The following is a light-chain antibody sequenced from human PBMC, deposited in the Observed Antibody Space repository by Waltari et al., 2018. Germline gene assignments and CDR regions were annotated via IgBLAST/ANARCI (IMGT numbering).Light chain of an antibody. CDR2: DVN. Sequence: QSALTQSPSASGSPGQSVTISCTGTSSDVGGYNFVSWYQQHPGKAPKLIIYDVNKRPSGVPDRFSGSKSGNTASLTVSGLQAEDEADYYCSSYGGSNNYVLFGGGTKLTVL. V-gene: IGLV2-8*01. CDR1: SSDVGGYNF. CDR3: SSYGGSNNYVL. J-gene: IGLJ3*02.